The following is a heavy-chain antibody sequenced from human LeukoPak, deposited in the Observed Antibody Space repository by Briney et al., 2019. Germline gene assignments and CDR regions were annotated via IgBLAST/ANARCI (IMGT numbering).Heavy chain of an antibody. CDR1: GGTFSSYA. D-gene: IGHD3-22*01. Sequence: ASVKGSCKASGGTFSSYAISWVRQAPGQGLEWMGGIIPIFGTANYAQKFQGRVTITADEYTSTAYMELSSLRSEDTAVYYCARDHRQKYYYDSSGSPRGLDPWVQRREVSLSS. J-gene: IGHJ5*02. CDR2: IIPIFGTA. CDR3: ARDHRQKYYYDSSGSPRGLDP. V-gene: IGHV1-69*13.